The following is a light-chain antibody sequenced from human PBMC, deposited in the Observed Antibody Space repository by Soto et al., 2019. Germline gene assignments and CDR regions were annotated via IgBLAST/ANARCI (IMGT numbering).Light chain of an antibody. J-gene: IGLJ2*01. Sequence: SYELTQPPSVSVSPGQTASITCWGDKLGDKYACWYQQKPGQSPVLVIYQDSKRPSGIPERFSGSKSGNTATLTISGTQAMDEADYYCQAWDSSTPVVFGGGTKLTVL. V-gene: IGLV3-1*01. CDR3: QAWDSSTPVV. CDR1: KLGDKY. CDR2: QDS.